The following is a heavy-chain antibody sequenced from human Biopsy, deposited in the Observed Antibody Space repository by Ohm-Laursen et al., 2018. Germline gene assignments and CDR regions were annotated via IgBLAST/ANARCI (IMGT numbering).Heavy chain of an antibody. CDR3: ARRDTKSLLR. CDR2: IYPGDSDT. V-gene: IGHV5-51*01. CDR1: GYIFTTYW. J-gene: IGHJ4*02. Sequence: ESLRLSCKGSGYIFTTYWIAWVRQMPGKGLELMGVIYPGDSDTTYSPSFQGQVTISADKSTAYLQWSSLKASDTAMYYCARRDTKSLLRWGQGTLVTVSS. D-gene: IGHD5-12*01.